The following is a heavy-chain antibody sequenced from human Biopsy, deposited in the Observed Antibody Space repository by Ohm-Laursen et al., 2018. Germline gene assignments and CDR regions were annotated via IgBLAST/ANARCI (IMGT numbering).Heavy chain of an antibody. V-gene: IGHV3-48*03. CDR3: AKDLRNNNWGVEN. CDR1: GFAFNLYE. D-gene: IGHD7-27*01. Sequence: SLRLSCAAPGFAFNLYEMNWVRQAPGKGMEWISYIYGGGSPVSYADSVKGRFTISRDNSKNTLYLQMNNLRAEDTAVFYCAKDLRNNNWGVENWGQGTLVTVSS. CDR2: IYGGGSPV. J-gene: IGHJ4*02.